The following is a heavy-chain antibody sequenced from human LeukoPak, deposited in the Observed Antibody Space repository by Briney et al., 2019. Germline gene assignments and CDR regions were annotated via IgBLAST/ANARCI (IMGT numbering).Heavy chain of an antibody. CDR2: ISSSSSYI. CDR1: GFTFSSYS. Sequence: GGSLRLSCAASGFTFSSYSMNWVRQAPGKGLEWVSSISSSSSYIYYADSVKGRFTISRDNAKNSLYLQMNSLRAEDTAVYYCARDNREGAAGCNTYYYYYGMDVWGQGTTVTVSS. V-gene: IGHV3-21*01. J-gene: IGHJ6*02. D-gene: IGHD6-13*01. CDR3: ARDNREGAAGCNTYYYYYGMDV.